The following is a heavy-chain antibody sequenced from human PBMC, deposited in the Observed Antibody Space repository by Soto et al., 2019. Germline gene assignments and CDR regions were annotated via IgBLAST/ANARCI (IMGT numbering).Heavy chain of an antibody. CDR3: AKDNGLADIGYFDY. D-gene: IGHD2-8*01. J-gene: IGHJ4*02. V-gene: IGHV3-23*01. CDR1: GCPFSSYA. Sequence: GGSLRLSCAVSGCPFSSYAMSWVRQGPGKGLEWVSAIGGSGGSTYYADSVKGRFTISRDNSKNTLYLQMNSLRAEDTAVYYCAKDNGLADIGYFDYWGQGTLVTVSS. CDR2: IGGSGGST.